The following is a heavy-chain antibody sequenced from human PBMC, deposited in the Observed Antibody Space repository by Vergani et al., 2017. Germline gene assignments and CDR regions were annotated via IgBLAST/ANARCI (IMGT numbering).Heavy chain of an antibody. CDR1: GGSFSGYY. D-gene: IGHD2-2*01. CDR3: ARGRCSSTSCYRYYMDV. Sequence: QVQLQQWGAGLLKPSETLSLTCAVYGGSFSGYYWSWIRQPPGKGLEWIGEINHSGSTNYNPSLKSRVTISVDTSKNQFSLKLSSVTAADTAVYYCARGRCSSTSCYRYYMDVWGKXP. CDR2: INHSGST. V-gene: IGHV4-34*01. J-gene: IGHJ6*03.